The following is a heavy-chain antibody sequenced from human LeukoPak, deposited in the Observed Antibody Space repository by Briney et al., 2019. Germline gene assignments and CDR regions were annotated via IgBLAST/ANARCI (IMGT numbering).Heavy chain of an antibody. CDR2: ISSSSSTI. Sequence: GGSLRLSCAASGFTFSSYSMNWVRQAPGKGLEWVSYISSSSSTIYYADSVKGRFTTSRDNAKNSLSLQMNSLRAEDTAVYYCARVLHKRNYDSSGYYGYWGQGTLVTVSS. J-gene: IGHJ4*02. CDR3: ARVLHKRNYDSSGYYGY. V-gene: IGHV3-48*01. CDR1: GFTFSSYS. D-gene: IGHD3-22*01.